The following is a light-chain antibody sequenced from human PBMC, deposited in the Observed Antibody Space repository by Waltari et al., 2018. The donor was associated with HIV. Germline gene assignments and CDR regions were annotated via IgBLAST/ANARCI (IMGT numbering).Light chain of an antibody. V-gene: IGLV8-61*01. Sequence: QTVVTQESSFPVSPGGTVTLPCGLSSGSVSTNYYPSWYQQTPGQAPRTLIYSTNTRSSGVPDRFSGSILGNRAALTITGAQADDESDYYCVLYMGSGIWVFGGGTKLTVL. J-gene: IGLJ3*02. CDR1: SGSVSTNYY. CDR3: VLYMGSGIWV. CDR2: STN.